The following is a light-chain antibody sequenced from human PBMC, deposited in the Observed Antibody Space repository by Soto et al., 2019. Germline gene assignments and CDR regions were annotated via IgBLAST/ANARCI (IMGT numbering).Light chain of an antibody. Sequence: EIVMTQSPGTLSVSPGERATLSCRASQSVSSSLAWYQQKPGQAPRLLISGASTGATGTPARFSGSGSGTEFTLTISSLQSEDFAVYYCQQYNNWPPCTFGQGTKVEIK. J-gene: IGKJ1*01. CDR2: GAS. V-gene: IGKV3-15*01. CDR1: QSVSSS. CDR3: QQYNNWPPCT.